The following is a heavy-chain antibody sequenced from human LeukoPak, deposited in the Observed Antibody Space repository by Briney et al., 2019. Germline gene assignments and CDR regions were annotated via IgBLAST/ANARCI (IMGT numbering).Heavy chain of an antibody. Sequence: SECLSLTCTVSGGSISSYYWSWIRQPPGKGLEWIGYIYYSGSTNYNPSLKSRVSISVDTSKKQFSLKLSSVTAADTAVYYCARLRRDGYNAFDYWGQGTLVTATS. D-gene: IGHD5-24*01. J-gene: IGHJ4*02. CDR1: GGSISSYY. CDR3: ARLRRDGYNAFDY. CDR2: IYYSGST. V-gene: IGHV4-59*08.